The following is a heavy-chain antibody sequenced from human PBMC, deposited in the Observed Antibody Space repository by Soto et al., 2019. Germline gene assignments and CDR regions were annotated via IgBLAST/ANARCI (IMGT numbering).Heavy chain of an antibody. J-gene: IGHJ4*02. D-gene: IGHD3-16*01. CDR2: IGIYGDI. CDR1: GLIFNIYS. V-gene: IGHV3-48*01. Sequence: GGSLRLSCAASGLIFNIYSLNWVRQAPGKGLEWVSYIGIYGDIFYADSVKGRFTISRDNARNSVDLQMNSLRVEDTALYYCATDPQGDIDFDYWGQGTLVTVSS. CDR3: ATDPQGDIDFDY.